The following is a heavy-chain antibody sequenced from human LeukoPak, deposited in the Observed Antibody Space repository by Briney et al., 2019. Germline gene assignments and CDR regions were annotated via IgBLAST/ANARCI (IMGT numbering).Heavy chain of an antibody. CDR3: ARVVHGYYHY. J-gene: IGHJ4*02. D-gene: IGHD2-8*01. CDR1: GFTVSNSY. V-gene: IGHV3-53*04. Sequence: GGSLRLSCAASGFTVSNSYMSWVSQAPGKGLEWVSVIYSGGSTYYADSVKGRFTISRHNSKNTLYLQMNSLRAEDTAVYYCARVVHGYYHYWGQGTLVTVSS. CDR2: IYSGGST.